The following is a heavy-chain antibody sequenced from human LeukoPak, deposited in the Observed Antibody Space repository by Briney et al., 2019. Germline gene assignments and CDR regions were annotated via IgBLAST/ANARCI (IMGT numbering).Heavy chain of an antibody. D-gene: IGHD3-3*01. V-gene: IGHV3-30*02. CDR1: GLTFSSYG. J-gene: IGHJ4*02. Sequence: GGSLRLSCAASGLTFSSYGMHWVRQAPGKGLEWVAFIRYDGSNKYYADSVKGRFTISRDNSKNTLYLQMNSLRAEDTAVYYCANIPTARGGVVIIPFDYWGQGTLVTVSS. CDR2: IRYDGSNK. CDR3: ANIPTARGGVVIIPFDY.